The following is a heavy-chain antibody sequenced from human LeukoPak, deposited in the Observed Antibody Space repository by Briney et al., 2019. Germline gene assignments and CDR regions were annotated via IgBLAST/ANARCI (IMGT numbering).Heavy chain of an antibody. V-gene: IGHV1-18*01. J-gene: IGHJ6*03. D-gene: IGHD3-10*01. CDR3: ARQAGEIGNSYYYYYMDV. Sequence: GASVKVSCKASGYTFTSYGISWVRQAPGQGLEWMGWISAYNGNTNYAQKLQGRVTMTTDTSTSTAYMELRSLRSDDTAVYYCARQAGEIGNSYYYYYMDVWGKGTTVTVSS. CDR2: ISAYNGNT. CDR1: GYTFTSYG.